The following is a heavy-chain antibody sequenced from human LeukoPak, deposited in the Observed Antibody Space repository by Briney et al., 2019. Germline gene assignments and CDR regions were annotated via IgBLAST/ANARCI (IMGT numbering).Heavy chain of an antibody. D-gene: IGHD6-13*01. V-gene: IGHV5-51*01. Sequence: GESLQISCKGSGYRFTNYWIGWVRQVPGKGLEWMGIIYPGDSETRYSPSFQGRVTISADESINTASLQWSRLKASDTAMYYCARLQSLGTAAGTIDYWGQGTLVTVSS. CDR1: GYRFTNYW. J-gene: IGHJ4*02. CDR2: IYPGDSET. CDR3: ARLQSLGTAAGTIDY.